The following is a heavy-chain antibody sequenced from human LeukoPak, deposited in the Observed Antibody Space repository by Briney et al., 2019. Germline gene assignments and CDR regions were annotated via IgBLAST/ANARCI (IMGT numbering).Heavy chain of an antibody. CDR2: INHSGST. Sequence: SETLSLTCAVYGGSFSGYYWSWIRQPPGKGLEWIGEINHSGSTNYNPSLKSRVTISVDTSKNQFSLKLSSVTAADTAVYYCARFVVVVPAAMSALSYYYGMDVWGQGTTVTVSS. CDR1: GGSFSGYY. J-gene: IGHJ6*02. V-gene: IGHV4-34*01. D-gene: IGHD2-2*01. CDR3: ARFVVVVPAAMSALSYYYGMDV.